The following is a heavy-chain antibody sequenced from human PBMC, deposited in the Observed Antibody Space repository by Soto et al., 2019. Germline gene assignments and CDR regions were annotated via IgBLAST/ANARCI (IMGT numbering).Heavy chain of an antibody. CDR2: IIPIFGTA. D-gene: IGHD3-16*01. Sequence: SVKVSCKASGGTFSSYAIIWVRQAPGQGLEWMGGIIPIFGTANYAQKFQGRVTITADESASTAYMELSSLRSEDTAVYYCAGRPRGWFDPWGQGTLVTVSS. CDR3: AGRPRGWFDP. J-gene: IGHJ5*02. V-gene: IGHV1-69*01. CDR1: GGTFSSYA.